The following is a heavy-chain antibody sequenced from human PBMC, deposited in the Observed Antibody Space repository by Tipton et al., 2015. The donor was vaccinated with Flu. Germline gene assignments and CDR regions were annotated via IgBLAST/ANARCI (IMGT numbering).Heavy chain of an antibody. CDR1: SGSIRSTNYF. J-gene: IGHJ5*02. D-gene: IGHD2-21*02. CDR2: IYPSGTT. V-gene: IGHV4-39*07. CDR3: ARLRRITAISTYNWFDP. Sequence: TLSLTCTVSSGSIRSTNYFCAWIRQPPGKRLELIGSIYPSGTTYYNPSLKSRVTISIDTSRSQFSLRLTSVTAADTAVYYCARLRRITAISTYNWFDPWGQGTLVTVSS.